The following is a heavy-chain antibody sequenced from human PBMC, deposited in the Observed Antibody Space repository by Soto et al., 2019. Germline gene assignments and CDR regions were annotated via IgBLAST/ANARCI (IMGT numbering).Heavy chain of an antibody. J-gene: IGHJ5*02. Sequence: SVKVSCKASGGTFSSYAISWVRQAPGQGLEWMGGIIPIFGTANYAQKFQGRVTITADESTSTAYMELSSLRSEDTAVYYCASHDYGDYVNWFDPWGQGTLVTVSS. V-gene: IGHV1-69*13. CDR1: GGTFSSYA. CDR3: ASHDYGDYVNWFDP. CDR2: IIPIFGTA. D-gene: IGHD4-17*01.